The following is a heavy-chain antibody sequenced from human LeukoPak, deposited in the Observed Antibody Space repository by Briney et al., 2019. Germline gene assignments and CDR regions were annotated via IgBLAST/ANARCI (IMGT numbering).Heavy chain of an antibody. CDR3: TSPGDVVVPAAIFSAPFDL. Sequence: SETLSLTCTVSGGSISSSSYYWGWIRQTPGKGLEWIGSIHYSGSTYYNPSLKSRVTISVDTSKNQFSLKLNTVTAADSAMYYCTSPGDVVVPAAIFSAPFDLWGQGTMVTVSS. CDR1: GGSISSSSYY. J-gene: IGHJ3*01. D-gene: IGHD2-2*02. CDR2: IHYSGST. V-gene: IGHV4-39*01.